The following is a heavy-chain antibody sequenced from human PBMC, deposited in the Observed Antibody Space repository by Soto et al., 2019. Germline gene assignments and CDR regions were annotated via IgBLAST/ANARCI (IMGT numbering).Heavy chain of an antibody. CDR1: GDSISTYY. Sequence: SETLSLTCDVSGDSISTYYWSWIRQPPGKGLEWIGYVYYSGSTLYNPSLESRVTLSIDMSKKQVSLKLNSVIAADTAVYYCARTRMIESWIDYWGQGTLVTVSS. CDR3: ARTRMIESWIDY. J-gene: IGHJ4*01. D-gene: IGHD2-21*01. V-gene: IGHV4-59*01. CDR2: VYYSGST.